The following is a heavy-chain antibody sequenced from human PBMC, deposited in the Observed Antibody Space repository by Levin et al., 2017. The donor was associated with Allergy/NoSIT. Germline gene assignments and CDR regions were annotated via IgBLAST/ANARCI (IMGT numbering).Heavy chain of an antibody. CDR3: AISPTVTANWFDP. CDR2: IYPGDSDT. D-gene: IGHD4-17*01. Sequence: GESLKISCKGSGYSFTSYWIGWVRQMPGKGLEWMGIIYPGDSDTRYSPSFQGQVTISADKSISTAYLQWSSLKASDTAMYYCAISPTVTANWFDPWGQGTLVTVSS. V-gene: IGHV5-51*01. CDR1: GYSFTSYW. J-gene: IGHJ5*02.